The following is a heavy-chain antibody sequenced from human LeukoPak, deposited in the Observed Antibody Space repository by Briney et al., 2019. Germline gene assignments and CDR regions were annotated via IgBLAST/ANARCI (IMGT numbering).Heavy chain of an antibody. CDR1: GYTFTSYY. V-gene: IGHV1-46*01. J-gene: IGHJ4*02. CDR2: INPSGGST. Sequence: ASVKVSCEASGYTFTSYYMHWVRQAPGQGLEWMGIINPSGGSTSYAQKFQGRVTMTRDTSTSTVYMELSSLRSEDTAVYYCARDLPVAGTSRCFGYWGQGTLVTVSS. CDR3: ARDLPVAGTSRCFGY. D-gene: IGHD6-19*01.